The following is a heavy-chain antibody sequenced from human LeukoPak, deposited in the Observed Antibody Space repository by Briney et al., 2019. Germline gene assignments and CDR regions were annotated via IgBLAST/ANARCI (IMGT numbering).Heavy chain of an antibody. CDR1: GGTFSSYA. CDR3: ARPYRPYYYDSSGYGPFFQH. D-gene: IGHD3-22*01. Sequence: SVKVSCKASGGTFSSYAISWVRQAPGQGLEWMGGIIPIFGTANYAQKFQGRVTITADESTSTAYMELSSLRSEDTAVYYCARPYRPYYYDSSGYGPFFQHWGQGTLVTVSS. V-gene: IGHV1-69*13. CDR2: IIPIFGTA. J-gene: IGHJ1*01.